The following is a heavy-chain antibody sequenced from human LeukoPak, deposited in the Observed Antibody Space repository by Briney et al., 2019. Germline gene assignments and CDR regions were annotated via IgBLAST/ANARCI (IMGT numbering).Heavy chain of an antibody. CDR2: ISGSGGST. Sequence: GGSLRLSCAAPGFTFSSYAMSWVRQAPGKGLEWVSAISGSGGSTYYADSVKGRFTISRDNSKNTLYLQMNSLRAEDTAVYYCAKVGGVTMVRGTDYWGQGTLVTVSS. J-gene: IGHJ4*02. D-gene: IGHD3-10*01. CDR1: GFTFSSYA. V-gene: IGHV3-23*01. CDR3: AKVGGVTMVRGTDY.